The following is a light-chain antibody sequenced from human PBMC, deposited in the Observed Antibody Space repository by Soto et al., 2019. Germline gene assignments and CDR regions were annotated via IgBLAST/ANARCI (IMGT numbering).Light chain of an antibody. CDR2: GAS. CDR1: RSVTSRY. V-gene: IGKV3-20*01. CDR3: QQYGSSPGT. J-gene: IGKJ1*01. Sequence: IVLTQSPGTLSLSPGERATLSCRASRSVTSRYLAWYQQKPGQAPRLLIFGASIRDTGIPDRFSGSGSGTDFTLTISRLESEDFAVYYCQQYGSSPGTFGQGTKVEIK.